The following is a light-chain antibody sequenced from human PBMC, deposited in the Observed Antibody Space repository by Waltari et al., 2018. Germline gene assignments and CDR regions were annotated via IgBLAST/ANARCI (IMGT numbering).Light chain of an antibody. V-gene: IGLV2-14*03. CDR1: SSDVCVHNY. CDR2: AVD. J-gene: IGLJ3*02. Sequence: QSALTQPASVSGSPGQSITISCTGTSSDVCVHNYVSWYQQHPGQAPKLMLYAVDQRPSGVSDRVSGSRAGNTASLTIAGLQAEDEADYYCSSYTNSNTWVFGGGTKLTVL. CDR3: SSYTNSNTWV.